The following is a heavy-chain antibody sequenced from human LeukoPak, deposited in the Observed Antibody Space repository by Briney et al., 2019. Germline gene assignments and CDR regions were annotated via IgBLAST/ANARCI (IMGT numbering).Heavy chain of an antibody. CDR1: GGSISSYY. D-gene: IGHD3-22*01. J-gene: IGHJ3*02. V-gene: IGHV4-4*07. CDR3: ARGSRWDSGYVDAFDI. Sequence: SETMSLTCTVSGGSISSYYWSWIRQPAGKGLEWIGRMYTSGSTNYNPSLKSRVTMSVDTSKNQFSVKLSSVTAADTAVYYCARGSRWDSGYVDAFDIWGQGTMVTVSS. CDR2: MYTSGST.